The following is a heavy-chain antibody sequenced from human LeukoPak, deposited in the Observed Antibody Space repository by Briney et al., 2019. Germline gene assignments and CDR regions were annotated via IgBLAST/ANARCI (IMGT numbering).Heavy chain of an antibody. CDR2: IYTGDRT. V-gene: IGHV3-66*02. D-gene: IGHD5-24*01. CDR1: GFSVSSNY. J-gene: IGHJ3*02. Sequence: HPGGSLRLSCAASGFSVSSNYMSWVRQAPGKGLEWVSVIYTGDRTDYADTVKGRFTVSRDNSKNTMYLQMNSLKTEDTALYYCARQRDGYNSDPFDIWGQGTMVTVFS. CDR3: ARQRDGYNSDPFDI.